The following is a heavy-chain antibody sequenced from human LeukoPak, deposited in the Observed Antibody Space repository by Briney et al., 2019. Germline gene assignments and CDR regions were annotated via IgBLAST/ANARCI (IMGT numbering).Heavy chain of an antibody. Sequence: PGGSLRLSCAASGFTFSSYAMSWVRQAPGKGLEWVSGISAGGGSTNHADSMKGRFTISRDNPKNTLYLQMNSLRAEDTAIYYCARAMMVVTNLWGVFDYWGQGTLVTVSS. CDR3: ARAMMVVTNLWGVFDY. V-gene: IGHV3-23*01. J-gene: IGHJ4*02. CDR2: ISAGGGST. CDR1: GFTFSSYA. D-gene: IGHD3-22*01.